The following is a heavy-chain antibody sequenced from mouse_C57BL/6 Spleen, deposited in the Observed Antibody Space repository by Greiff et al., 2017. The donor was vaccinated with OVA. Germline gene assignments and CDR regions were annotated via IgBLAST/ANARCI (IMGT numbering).Heavy chain of an antibody. CDR3: ARGGGGIYYDYDGGLGRLYFDY. Sequence: EVKLLESGPGLVKPSQSLSLTCSVTGYSITSGYYWNWIRQFPGNKLEWMGYISYDGSNNYNPSLKNRISITRDTSKNQFFLKLNSVTTDDTATYYCARGGGGIYYDYDGGLGRLYFDYWGQGTTLTVSS. J-gene: IGHJ2*01. CDR2: ISYDGSN. V-gene: IGHV3-6*01. CDR1: GYSITSGYY. D-gene: IGHD2-4*01.